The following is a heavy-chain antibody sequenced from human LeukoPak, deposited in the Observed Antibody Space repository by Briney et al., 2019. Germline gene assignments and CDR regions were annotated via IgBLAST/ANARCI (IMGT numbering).Heavy chain of an antibody. CDR1: GFTFDDYA. V-gene: IGHV3-9*01. CDR2: ITWNRDNI. CDR3: AKSSVPLIPNCSSTSCYLGAFDI. Sequence: GRSLRLSCTVSGFTFDDYAMHWVRHTPGKGLEWVAGITWNRDNIGYGDSVKGRFTISRDNVKNVLYLQMNSLRPEDTALYYCAKSSVPLIPNCSSTSCYLGAFDIWGQGTMVTVSS. J-gene: IGHJ3*02. D-gene: IGHD2-2*01.